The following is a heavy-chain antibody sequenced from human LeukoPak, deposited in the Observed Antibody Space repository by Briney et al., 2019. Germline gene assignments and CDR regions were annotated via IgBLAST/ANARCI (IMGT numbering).Heavy chain of an antibody. J-gene: IGHJ4*02. Sequence: GGSLRLSCSASGLTFSSCAMHWVRQAPGMGLEYVSGINDYGDTTHYGDSVRGRVTISRDDSKNTVILQMSSLRADDTAVYYRVKDLIVWYSFEYWGQGTLVTVSS. CDR2: INDYGDTT. CDR3: VKDLIVWYSFEY. D-gene: IGHD6-13*01. CDR1: GLTFSSCA. V-gene: IGHV3-64D*09.